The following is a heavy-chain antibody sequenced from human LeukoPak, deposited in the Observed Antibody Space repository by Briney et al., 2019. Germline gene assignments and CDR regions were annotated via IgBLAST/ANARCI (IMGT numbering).Heavy chain of an antibody. CDR1: GFTFSSNW. CDR2: INSDGSST. V-gene: IGHV3-74*01. CDR3: VRDDYGDYLFDN. Sequence: RGSLRLSCAASGFTFSSNWMHWVRQAPGEGLVWVSRINSDGSSTSYADSVKGRFTISRDNAKNTLYLQMNSLRAEDMAVYFCVRDDYGDYLFDNWGQGTLVTVSS. D-gene: IGHD4-17*01. J-gene: IGHJ4*02.